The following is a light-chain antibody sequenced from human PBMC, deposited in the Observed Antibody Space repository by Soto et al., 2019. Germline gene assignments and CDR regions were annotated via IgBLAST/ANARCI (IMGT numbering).Light chain of an antibody. J-gene: IGKJ4*01. V-gene: IGKV3-11*01. CDR1: QSVSSY. CDR3: QQRSNWPPVT. CDR2: DAS. Sequence: EIEVTQSPATLSLSPEERATLSCRASQSVSSYLAWYQQKPGQAPRLLIYDASNRATGIPARFSGSGSGTDFTLTISSLEPEDFAVYYCQQRSNWPPVTFGGGTKVEIK.